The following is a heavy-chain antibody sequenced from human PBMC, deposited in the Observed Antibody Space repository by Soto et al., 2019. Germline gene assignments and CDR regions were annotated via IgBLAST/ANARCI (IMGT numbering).Heavy chain of an antibody. CDR1: GYTFTSYG. Sequence: QVQLVQSGAEVKKPGASVKVSCTASGYTFTSYGISCVRQAPGQGLEWMGWISAYNGNTNYAQKLQGRVTMTTDTSTSTAYMELRSVRSDDTAVYYCARDSGQMTPKGYYYGMDVWVQGTTVTVS. CDR2: ISAYNGNT. CDR3: ARDSGQMTPKGYYYGMDV. J-gene: IGHJ6*02. D-gene: IGHD3-10*01. V-gene: IGHV1-18*01.